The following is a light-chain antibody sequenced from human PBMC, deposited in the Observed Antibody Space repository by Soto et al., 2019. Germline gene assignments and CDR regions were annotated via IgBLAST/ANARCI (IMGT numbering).Light chain of an antibody. Sequence: AIQLTQSPSSLSASVGDRVTITCRASQGIRSALGWYQQKPGKVPKLLIYAASTLQSGVPSRFSGSGSGTDFTLTISSLQAEDVAIYYCQQYYTDPTFGRGTRLEIK. J-gene: IGKJ5*01. CDR2: AAS. CDR3: QQYYTDPT. V-gene: IGKV1-6*01. CDR1: QGIRSA.